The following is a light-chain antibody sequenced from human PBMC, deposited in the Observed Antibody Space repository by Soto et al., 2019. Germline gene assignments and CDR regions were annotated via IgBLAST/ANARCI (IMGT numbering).Light chain of an antibody. CDR1: HSITSY. V-gene: IGKV1-39*01. Sequence: DIQMNQSPSSLSASVGDRVTITCRASHSITSYLNWYQQNPGKAPNLLIYAASSSQSGVPSRFSGSGSGTDFTLTISSRQPEDFATYYCQQSYSTPLTFGGGNKVEIK. J-gene: IGKJ4*01. CDR3: QQSYSTPLT. CDR2: AAS.